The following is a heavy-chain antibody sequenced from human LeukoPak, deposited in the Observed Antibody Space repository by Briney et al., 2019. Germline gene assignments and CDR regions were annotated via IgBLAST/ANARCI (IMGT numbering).Heavy chain of an antibody. V-gene: IGHV3-7*01. J-gene: IGHJ6*03. CDR3: ARESGSRSYYYYMDV. CDR2: INQGGSEK. D-gene: IGHD2-2*01. CDR1: GFSFSSYW. Sequence: GGSLRLSCAASGFSFSSYWMSWVRQAPGKGLEWVAYINQGGSEKYYVDSVRGRFTISRDDAKNSLYLQMNSLRAEDTAMYYCARESGSRSYYYYMDVWGKGTTVTVSS.